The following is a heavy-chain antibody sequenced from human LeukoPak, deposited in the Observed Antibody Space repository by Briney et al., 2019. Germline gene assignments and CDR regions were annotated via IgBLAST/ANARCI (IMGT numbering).Heavy chain of an antibody. CDR3: ARAPRTYIAAEGFDP. D-gene: IGHD6-13*01. CDR1: GYTFTSYD. Sequence: GASVKVSCKASGYTFTSYDINWVQQATGQGLEWMGWMNPNSGNTGYAQKFQGRVTMTRNTSISTAYMELSSLRSEDTAVYYCARAPRTYIAAEGFDPWGQGTLVTVSS. J-gene: IGHJ5*02. V-gene: IGHV1-8*02. CDR2: MNPNSGNT.